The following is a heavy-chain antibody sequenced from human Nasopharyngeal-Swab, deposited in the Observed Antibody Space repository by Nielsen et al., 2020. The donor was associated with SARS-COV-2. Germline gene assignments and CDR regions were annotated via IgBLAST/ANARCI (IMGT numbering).Heavy chain of an antibody. CDR2: IYYSGST. D-gene: IGHD5-12*01. CDR3: ARGRHIVATILRYYYYMDV. V-gene: IGHV4-30-4*01. Sequence: WIRQPPGKGLEWIGYIYYSGSTYYNPSLKSRVTISVDTSKNQFSLKLSSVTAADTAVYYCARGRHIVATILRYYYYMDVWGKGTTVTVSS. J-gene: IGHJ6*03.